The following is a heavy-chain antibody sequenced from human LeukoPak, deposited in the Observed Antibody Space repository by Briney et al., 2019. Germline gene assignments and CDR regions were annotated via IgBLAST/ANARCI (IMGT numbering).Heavy chain of an antibody. Sequence: GGSLGLSCAASGFTFSSHWMTWVRQAPGKGLEWVSYISSSGSTIYYADSVKGRFTISRDNAKNSLYLQMNSLRAEDTAVYYCARGGWLVLGSYDYWGQGTLVTVSS. V-gene: IGHV3-48*04. D-gene: IGHD6-19*01. CDR1: GFTFSSHW. J-gene: IGHJ4*02. CDR2: ISSSGSTI. CDR3: ARGGWLVLGSYDY.